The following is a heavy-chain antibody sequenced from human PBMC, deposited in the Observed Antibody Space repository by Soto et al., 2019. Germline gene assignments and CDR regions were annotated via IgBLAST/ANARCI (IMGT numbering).Heavy chain of an antibody. J-gene: IGHJ6*02. CDR2: INPNSGGT. V-gene: IGHV1-2*02. Sequence: ASVKVSCKASGYTFTGYYMHWVRQAPGQGLEWMGWINPNSGGTNYAQKFQGRVTMTRDTSISTAYMELSRLRSDDTAVYYCARDPYRFWSGYYYYYCRGVWGEGTTVTV. CDR1: GYTFTGYY. CDR3: ARDPYRFWSGYYYYYCRGV. D-gene: IGHD3-3*01.